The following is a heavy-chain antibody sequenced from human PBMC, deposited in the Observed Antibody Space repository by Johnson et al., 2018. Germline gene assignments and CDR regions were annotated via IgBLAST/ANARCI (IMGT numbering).Heavy chain of an antibody. V-gene: IGHV3-7*01. J-gene: IGHJ6*02. CDR3: ARGHYGLDV. CDR1: GFTLNLHW. Sequence: EVQLVESGGGLVQPGRSLRLSCVASGFTLNLHWMSWVRQAPGKGLEWVASINQDGSQNIYVDYVKGRVTISRETAKNSLYLVMDSLGVEDTAVYYCARGHYGLDVWGQGTTVIVSS. CDR2: INQDGSQN.